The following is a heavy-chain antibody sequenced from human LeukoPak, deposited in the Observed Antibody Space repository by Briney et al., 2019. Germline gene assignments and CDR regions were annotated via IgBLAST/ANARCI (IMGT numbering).Heavy chain of an antibody. CDR3: LVTARSRGFDY. CDR2: IRQDGSVQ. CDR1: GFTFSSYW. Sequence: GGSLRLSCAASGFTFSSYWMSWVRQAPGKGLEWVANIRQDGSVQNYVDSVKGRFTISRDNPKSSVYLQMSSLRDEDTAVYYCLVTARSRGFDYWGQGTLVTVSS. D-gene: IGHD2/OR15-2a*01. V-gene: IGHV3-7*01. J-gene: IGHJ4*02.